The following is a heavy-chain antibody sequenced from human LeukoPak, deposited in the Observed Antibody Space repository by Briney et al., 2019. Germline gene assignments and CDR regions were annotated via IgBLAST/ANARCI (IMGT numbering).Heavy chain of an antibody. CDR3: AGEDNSSGYRPFDI. CDR1: GYTFTGYY. J-gene: IGHJ3*02. V-gene: IGHV1-2*06. Sequence: ASVKVSCKASGYTFTGYYIHWVRQAPGQGLEWMGRINPNNGGTNHAQKFQGRVTMTRDMSMSTAYMELSRLRSVDTAVYYCAGEDNSSGYRPFDIWGQGTMVTVPS. CDR2: INPNNGGT. D-gene: IGHD3-22*01.